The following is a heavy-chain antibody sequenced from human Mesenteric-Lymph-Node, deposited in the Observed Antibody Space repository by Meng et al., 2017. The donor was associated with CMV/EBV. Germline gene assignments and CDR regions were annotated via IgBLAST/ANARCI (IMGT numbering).Heavy chain of an antibody. V-gene: IGHV1-8*01. CDR3: ARGPSITIFGVVIKGWFDP. Sequence: ASVKVSCKASGYTFTSYDINWVRQATGQGLEWMGWMNPNSGNTGYAQKFQGRVTMTRNTSISTAYMELSSLRSEDTAVYYCARGPSITIFGVVIKGWFDPWGQGTLVTVSS. D-gene: IGHD3-3*01. CDR2: MNPNSGNT. CDR1: GYTFTSYD. J-gene: IGHJ5*02.